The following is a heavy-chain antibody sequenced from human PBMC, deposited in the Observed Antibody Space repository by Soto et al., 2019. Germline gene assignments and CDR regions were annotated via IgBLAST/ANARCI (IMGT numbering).Heavy chain of an antibody. CDR3: AKVRSAVAGTGGRVFYFDY. CDR1: GFTFSSYA. J-gene: IGHJ4*02. D-gene: IGHD6-19*01. CDR2: ISGSGGST. V-gene: IGHV3-23*01. Sequence: GGSLRLSCAASGFTFSSYAMSWVRQAPGKGLEWVSAISGSGGSTYYADSVKGRFTISRDNSKNTLYLQMNSLRAEDTAVYYWAKVRSAVAGTGGRVFYFDYWGQGTLVTVSS.